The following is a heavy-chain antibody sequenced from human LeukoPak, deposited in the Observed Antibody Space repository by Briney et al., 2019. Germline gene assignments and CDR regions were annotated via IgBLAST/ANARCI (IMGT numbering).Heavy chain of an antibody. V-gene: IGHV3-11*04. CDR2: ISSSGSTI. CDR1: GFTFSDYY. CDR3: ARDITIFGVVTPPFDY. D-gene: IGHD3-3*01. J-gene: IGHJ4*02. Sequence: GGSLRLSCAASGFTFSDYYMSWMRQAPGKGLEWVSYISSSGSTIYYADSVKGRFTISRDNAKNSLCLQMNSLRAEGTAAYYCARDITIFGVVTPPFDYWGQGALVTVSS.